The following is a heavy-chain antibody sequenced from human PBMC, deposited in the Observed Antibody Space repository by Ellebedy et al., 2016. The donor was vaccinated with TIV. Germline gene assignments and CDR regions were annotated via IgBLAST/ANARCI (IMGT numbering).Heavy chain of an antibody. V-gene: IGHV3-30*07. CDR2: ISYDGSNK. CDR1: GFTFSSYA. Sequence: GESLKISCAASGFTFSSYAMHWVRQAPGKGLEWVAVISYDGSNKYYADSVKGRFTISRDNSKNTLYLQMNSLRAEDTAVYYCARDPTFSGTPLYYFDYWGQGTLVTVSS. D-gene: IGHD3-10*01. CDR3: ARDPTFSGTPLYYFDY. J-gene: IGHJ4*02.